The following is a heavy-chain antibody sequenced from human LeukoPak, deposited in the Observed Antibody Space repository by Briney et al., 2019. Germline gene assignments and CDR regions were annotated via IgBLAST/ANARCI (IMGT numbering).Heavy chain of an antibody. CDR2: IDTDGSFT. CDR1: GFTFSSYW. CDR3: IRGTVGAPGNDY. V-gene: IGHV3-74*01. J-gene: IGHJ4*02. D-gene: IGHD1-26*01. Sequence: GGSLRLSCAASGFTFSSYWMHWVRQAPGKGLVWVSRIDTDGSFTSYADSVRGRFTISRDNAKNTLYLQMSSLRAEDTAVYYCIRGTVGAPGNDYWGQGALVTVSS.